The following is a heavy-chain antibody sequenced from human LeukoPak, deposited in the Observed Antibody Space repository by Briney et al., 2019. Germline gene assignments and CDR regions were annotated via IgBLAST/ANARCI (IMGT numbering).Heavy chain of an antibody. V-gene: IGHV4-39*01. D-gene: IGHD4-17*01. Sequence: PETLSLTCTVSGGSISSSSYYWGWIRQPPGKGLEWIGSIYYSGSTYYNPSLKSRVTISVDTSKNQFSLKLSSVTAADTAVYYCARHGQTLYGDYFDYWGQGTLVTVSS. CDR2: IYYSGST. CDR3: ARHGQTLYGDYFDY. CDR1: GGSISSSSYY. J-gene: IGHJ4*02.